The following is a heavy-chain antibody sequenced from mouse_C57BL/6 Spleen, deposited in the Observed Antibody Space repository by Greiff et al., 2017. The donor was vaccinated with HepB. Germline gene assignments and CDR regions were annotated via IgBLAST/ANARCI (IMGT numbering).Heavy chain of an antibody. CDR1: VFTFSSYG. CDR2: ISSGGSYT. CDR3: ARPYGYDEYYFDY. Sequence: EVQRVESGGDLVKPGGSLKLSCAASVFTFSSYGMSWVRQTPDKRLEWVATISSGGSYTYYPDSVKGRFTISRDNAKNTLYLQMSSLKSEDTAMYYCARPYGYDEYYFDYWGQGTTLTVSS. D-gene: IGHD2-2*01. V-gene: IGHV5-6*01. J-gene: IGHJ2*01.